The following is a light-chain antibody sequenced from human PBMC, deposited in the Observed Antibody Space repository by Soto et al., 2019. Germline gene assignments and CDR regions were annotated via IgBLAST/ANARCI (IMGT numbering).Light chain of an antibody. J-gene: IGLJ1*01. CDR2: EVS. V-gene: IGLV2-14*01. CDR3: SSYTSNNFYV. CDR1: SSDISVYNY. Sequence: QSALTQPASVSGSPGQSITISCTGTSSDISVYNYVSWYQQHPGKAPKLMIYEVSDRPSGLSNRFSGSKSGNTASLTISRLQPEDEADYYCSSYTSNNFYVFGTGTKVTVL.